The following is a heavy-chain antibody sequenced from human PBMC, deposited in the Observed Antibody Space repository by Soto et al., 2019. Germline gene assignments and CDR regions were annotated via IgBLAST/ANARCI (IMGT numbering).Heavy chain of an antibody. V-gene: IGHV1-69*06. CDR1: GGTFSSYA. Sequence: QVQLVQSGAEVKKPGSSVKVSCKASGGTFSSYAISWVRQAPGQGLEWMGGIIPIFGTANYAQKFQERVTITRDMSTSTAYMELSSLRSEDTAVYYCAAVSSYYGAFDIWGQGTMVTVSS. CDR3: AAVSSYYGAFDI. D-gene: IGHD1-26*01. J-gene: IGHJ3*02. CDR2: IIPIFGTA.